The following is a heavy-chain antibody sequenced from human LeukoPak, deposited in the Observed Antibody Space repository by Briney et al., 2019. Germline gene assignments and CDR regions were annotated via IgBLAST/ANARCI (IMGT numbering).Heavy chain of an antibody. CDR1: GGSISSSSYY. CDR3: ARHNKAFDI. Sequence: PSETLSLTCSVSGGSISSSSYYWGWIRQPPGKGLEWIGSIYYSGRTYYNPSLKSRVTISVDTSKSQFSLKLSSVAAADTAVYYCARHNKAFDIWGQGTMVTVSS. CDR2: IYYSGRT. J-gene: IGHJ3*02. V-gene: IGHV4-39*01. D-gene: IGHD2/OR15-2a*01.